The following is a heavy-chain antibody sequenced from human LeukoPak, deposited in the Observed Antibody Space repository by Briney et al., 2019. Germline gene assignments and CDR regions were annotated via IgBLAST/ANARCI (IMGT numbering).Heavy chain of an antibody. V-gene: IGHV4-59*01. CDR3: ARELHDYGDPPGAFDI. CDR1: GGSISSYY. CDR2: IYYSGST. J-gene: IGHJ3*02. D-gene: IGHD4-17*01. Sequence: SSETLSLTCTVSGGSISSYYWSWIRQPPGKGLEWIGYIYYSGSTNYNPSLKSRVTISVDTSKSQFSLKLSSVTAADAAVYYCARELHDYGDPPGAFDIWGQGTMVTVSS.